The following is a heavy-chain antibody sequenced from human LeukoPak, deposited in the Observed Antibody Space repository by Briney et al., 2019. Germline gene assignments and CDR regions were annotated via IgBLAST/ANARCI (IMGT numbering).Heavy chain of an antibody. V-gene: IGHV4-39*01. CDR2: IYYSGST. Sequence: PSETLSLTCTVSGGSISSSSYYWGWIRQPPGKGLEWIGSIYYSGSTYYNPSLESRVTISVDTSKNQFSLKLSAVTAADTAVYYCARLYSYRASVVFYYFDYWGQGTLVTVSS. D-gene: IGHD5-18*01. CDR1: GGSISSSSYY. CDR3: ARLYSYRASVVFYYFDY. J-gene: IGHJ4*02.